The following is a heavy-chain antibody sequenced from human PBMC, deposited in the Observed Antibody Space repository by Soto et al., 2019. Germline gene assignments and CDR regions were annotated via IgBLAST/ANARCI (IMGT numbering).Heavy chain of an antibody. CDR2: ISWNNGSI. Sequence: LRLSCEASGFTFSSYAMSWVRQAPGKGLEWVSGISWNNGSIGYADSVKGRFTISRDNAKNSLYLQMDSLRAEDTALYYCAFGIAAAGIDAFDSWGQGTMVTGSS. CDR1: GFTFSSYA. CDR3: AFGIAAAGIDAFDS. J-gene: IGHJ3*02. V-gene: IGHV3-9*01. D-gene: IGHD6-13*01.